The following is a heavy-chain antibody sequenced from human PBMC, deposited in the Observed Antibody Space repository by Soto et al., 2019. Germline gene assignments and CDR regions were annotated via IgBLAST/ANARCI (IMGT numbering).Heavy chain of an antibody. CDR2: INHSGST. V-gene: IGHV4-34*01. Sequence: SETLSLTCAVYGGSFSGYYWSWIRQPPGKGLEWIGEINHSGSTNYNPSLKSRVTISVDTSKNQFSLKLSSVTAADTAVYYCARGTGTTEGGYYYYYMDVWGKGTTVTVSS. CDR3: ARGTGTTEGGYYYYYMDV. J-gene: IGHJ6*03. CDR1: GGSFSGYY. D-gene: IGHD1-7*01.